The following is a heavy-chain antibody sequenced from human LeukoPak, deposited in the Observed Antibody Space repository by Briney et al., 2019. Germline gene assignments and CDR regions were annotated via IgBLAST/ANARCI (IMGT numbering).Heavy chain of an antibody. V-gene: IGHV3-11*05. CDR1: GFTFSDYY. Sequence: GGSLRLSCAASGFTFSDYYMLWIRQAPGKGLEWVSFISSSSSYTNYADSVKGRFSISRDNAKSSLYLQMNSLRVEDTAVYYCARGRGDTTMVLVYYGMDVWGRGTAVTVSS. CDR3: ARGRGDTTMVLVYYGMDV. CDR2: ISSSSSYT. D-gene: IGHD5-18*01. J-gene: IGHJ6*02.